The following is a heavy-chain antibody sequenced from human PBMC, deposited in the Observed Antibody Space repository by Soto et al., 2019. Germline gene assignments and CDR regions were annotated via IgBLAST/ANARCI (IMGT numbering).Heavy chain of an antibody. CDR3: AKEGGLSGSYYISSSYYFDY. D-gene: IGHD1-26*01. J-gene: IGHJ4*02. CDR2: INGDGSDT. Sequence: GGSLRLSCAASGFTFSTYWMHWVHQAPGKGLVWVSRINGDGSDTVYADSVKGRFTISRDNAKNTLYLQMNSLRAEDTAVYYCAKEGGLSGSYYISSSYYFDYWGQGTLVTVSS. CDR1: GFTFSTYW. V-gene: IGHV3-74*01.